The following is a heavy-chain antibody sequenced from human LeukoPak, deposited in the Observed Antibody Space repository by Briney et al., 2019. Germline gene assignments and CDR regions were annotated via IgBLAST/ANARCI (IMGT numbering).Heavy chain of an antibody. V-gene: IGHV1-24*01. J-gene: IGHJ4*02. Sequence: ASVKVSCKVSGYTLTELSMHWVRQAPGKGLEGMGGFDPEDGETIYAQKFQGRVTMTEDTSTDTAYMELSSLRSEDTAVYYCATRAIGLPPTYCGGDCYSVDYWGQGTLVTVSS. D-gene: IGHD2-21*02. CDR1: GYTLTELS. CDR2: FDPEDGET. CDR3: ATRAIGLPPTYCGGDCYSVDY.